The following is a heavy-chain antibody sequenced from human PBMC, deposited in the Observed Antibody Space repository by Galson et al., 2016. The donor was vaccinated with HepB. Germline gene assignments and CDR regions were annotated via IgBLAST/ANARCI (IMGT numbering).Heavy chain of an antibody. Sequence: SLRLSCAASGFTFSSYGMHWVRQAPGKGLEWVAVTSSDGSNKHYADSVKGRFSISRDNSKDTVYLEMNSLRPEDTAVYYCAAYDNPLLWFDPGTPNWFDPWGQGTLVTVSS. CDR3: AAYDNPLLWFDPGTPNWFDP. J-gene: IGHJ5*02. CDR1: GFTFSSYG. D-gene: IGHD3-10*01. CDR2: TSSDGSNK. V-gene: IGHV3-30*03.